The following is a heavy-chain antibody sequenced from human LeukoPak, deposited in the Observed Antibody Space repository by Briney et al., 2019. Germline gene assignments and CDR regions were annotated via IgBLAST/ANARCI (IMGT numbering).Heavy chain of an antibody. CDR1: GFTFSRYE. V-gene: IGHV3-48*03. D-gene: IGHD6-19*01. J-gene: IGHJ4*02. CDR2: ITSSGSTT. Sequence: GGSLRLSCAASGFTFSRYEMNWVRQAPGKGLEWVSYITSSGSTTYFADSVKGRFTISRDNAKNSPYLQMNSLRAEDTAVYYCAREAYSSGWPSLDYWGQGTLVTVSS. CDR3: AREAYSSGWPSLDY.